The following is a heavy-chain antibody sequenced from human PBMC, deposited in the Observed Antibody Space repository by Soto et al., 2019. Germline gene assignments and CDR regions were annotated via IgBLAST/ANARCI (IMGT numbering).Heavy chain of an antibody. D-gene: IGHD2-8*02. V-gene: IGHV2-5*02. Sequence: QMTLKESGPTLVKPTQTLTLTCTFSVFSLSTGGVGVGWVRQLPGKALEGVAFIYWDVDKRDNPSLETRLTITKDSSKNLVVLIMTDMDPVETATYYCAHRLHGSSTGCDTGIFDYGGEGTLVTVS. CDR3: AHRLHGSSTGCDTGIFDY. CDR1: VFSLSTGGVG. CDR2: IYWDVDK. J-gene: IGHJ4*02.